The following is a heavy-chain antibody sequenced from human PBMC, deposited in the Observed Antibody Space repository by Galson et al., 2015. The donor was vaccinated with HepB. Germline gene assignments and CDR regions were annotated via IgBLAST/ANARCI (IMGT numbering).Heavy chain of an antibody. J-gene: IGHJ4*02. V-gene: IGHV3-7*03. CDR1: GFTFSNYW. CDR2: IKRDGSEK. Sequence: SLRLSCATSGFTFSNYWMSWVRQAPGKGLEWVANIKRDGSEKYYVGSVKGRFTISRDNAKNSLYLQMNSLRAEDTAVYYCARDEDSGYDYRGQGTLVTVSS. CDR3: ARDEDSGYDY. D-gene: IGHD5-12*01.